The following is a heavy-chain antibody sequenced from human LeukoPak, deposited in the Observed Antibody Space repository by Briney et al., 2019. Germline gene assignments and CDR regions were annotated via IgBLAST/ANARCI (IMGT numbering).Heavy chain of an antibody. CDR3: ATDKSQYSSSWYDFFDY. CDR1: GFTVSCNY. Sequence: GGSLSLSCAASGFTVSCNYMSWVRQAPGKGLEWVAVIYSGGSTYYADSVKGRFTISRDNSKNTLYLQMNSLRAEDTAVYYCATDKSQYSSSWYDFFDYWGQGTLVTVSS. J-gene: IGHJ4*02. V-gene: IGHV3-66*01. CDR2: IYSGGST. D-gene: IGHD6-13*01.